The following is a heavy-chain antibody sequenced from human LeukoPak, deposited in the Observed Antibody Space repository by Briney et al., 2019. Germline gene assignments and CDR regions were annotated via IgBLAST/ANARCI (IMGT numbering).Heavy chain of an antibody. CDR1: GFTFSSYA. CDR2: INGGGVNT. CDR3: VKDLYSNYGPADY. D-gene: IGHD4-11*01. Sequence: SGGSLRLSCAASGFTFSSYAMSWVRQAPGKGLEWVSTINGGGVNTHYADSVGGRFTISRDNSENTLFLQMNSLRDEDTAVYYCVKDLYSNYGPADYWGQGNLVTVSS. V-gene: IGHV3-23*01. J-gene: IGHJ4*02.